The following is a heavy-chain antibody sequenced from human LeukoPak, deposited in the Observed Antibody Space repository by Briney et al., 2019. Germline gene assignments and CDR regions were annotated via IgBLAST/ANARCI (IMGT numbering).Heavy chain of an antibody. Sequence: SVKVSCKASGDTFSSYAISWVRQAPGQGLEWMGGIIPIFGTANYAQKFQGRVTITADESTSTAYMELSSLRSEDTAVYYCAKSCQGYSGYAGDYCGQGTLWSVSS. CDR1: GDTFSSYA. CDR3: AKSCQGYSGYAGDY. D-gene: IGHD5-12*01. CDR2: IIPIFGTA. V-gene: IGHV1-69*13. J-gene: IGHJ4*02.